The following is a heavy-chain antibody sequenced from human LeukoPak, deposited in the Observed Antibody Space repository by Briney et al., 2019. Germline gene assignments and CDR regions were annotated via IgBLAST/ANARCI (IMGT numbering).Heavy chain of an antibody. CDR1: GFIFSDYA. J-gene: IGHJ4*02. D-gene: IGHD3-16*01. Sequence: PGGSLRLSCAASGFIFSDYAMNWVRQAPGKGLEWVAAVSGSGGTTHYGDSVMGRFTISRDNSKNTVYLQMNSLRAEDTAVYYCAKDRLVSCGTKLGYWGQGTLVTVS. CDR2: VSGSGGTT. V-gene: IGHV3-23*01. CDR3: AKDRLVSCGTKLGY.